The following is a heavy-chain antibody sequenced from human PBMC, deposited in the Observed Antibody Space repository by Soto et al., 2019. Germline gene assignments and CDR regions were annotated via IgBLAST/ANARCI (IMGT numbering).Heavy chain of an antibody. CDR1: GFTFSSYG. CDR3: AKARIAVAPFDY. CDR2: ISYDGSNK. D-gene: IGHD6-19*01. J-gene: IGHJ4*02. V-gene: IGHV3-30*18. Sequence: SLRLSCAASGFTFSSYGVHWVRQAPGKGLEWVAVISYDGSNKYYADSVKGRFTISRDNSKNTLYLQMNSLRAEDTAVYYCAKARIAVAPFDYWGQGTLVTVSS.